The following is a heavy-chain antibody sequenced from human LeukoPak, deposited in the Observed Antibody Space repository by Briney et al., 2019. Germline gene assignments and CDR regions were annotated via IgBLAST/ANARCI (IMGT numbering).Heavy chain of an antibody. V-gene: IGHV1-2*02. D-gene: IGHD5-24*01. Sequence: ASVKVSCKASGYTFTGYYMHWVRQAPGQNLEWMGWINPNSGGTNYAQKFQGRVTMTRDMSSSTAYMELRNIRSDDTAIYYCARGWLQLRVDYWGQGTRVTVSS. CDR1: GYTFTGYY. J-gene: IGHJ4*02. CDR2: INPNSGGT. CDR3: ARGWLQLRVDY.